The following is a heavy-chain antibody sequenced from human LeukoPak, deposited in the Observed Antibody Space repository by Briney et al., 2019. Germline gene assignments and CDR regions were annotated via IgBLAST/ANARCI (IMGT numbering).Heavy chain of an antibody. CDR3: TRDLGVRVVEVIT. CDR2: IRSKAYGGTT. D-gene: IGHD3-22*01. V-gene: IGHV3-49*03. CDR1: GFTFGDYA. Sequence: GGSLRLSCTASGFTFGDYAMSWFRQAPGKGLEWVGFIRSKAYGGTTEYAASVKGRFTISRDDSKSIAYLQMNSLKTEDTAVYYCTRDLGVRVVEVITWGQGTLVTVSS. J-gene: IGHJ5*02.